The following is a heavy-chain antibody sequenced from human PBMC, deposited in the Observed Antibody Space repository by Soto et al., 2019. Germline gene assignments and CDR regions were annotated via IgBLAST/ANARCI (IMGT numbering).Heavy chain of an antibody. CDR2: IKSKTDGGTT. CDR3: TTDRVAVGGYYCYYGMDV. J-gene: IGHJ6*02. V-gene: IGHV3-15*01. Sequence: GGSLRLSCAASGFTFSNAWMSWVRQAPGKGLEWVGRIKSKTDGGTTDYAAPVKGRFTISRDDSKNTLYLQMNSLKTEDTAVYYCTTDRVAVGGYYCYYGMDVWGQGTTVTVSS. CDR1: GFTFSNAW. D-gene: IGHD3-10*01.